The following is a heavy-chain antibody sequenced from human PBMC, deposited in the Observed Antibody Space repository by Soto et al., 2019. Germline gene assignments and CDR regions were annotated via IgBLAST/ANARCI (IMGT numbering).Heavy chain of an antibody. CDR3: ARDLIAAAGRGSVYYYGMDV. V-gene: IGHV6-1*01. D-gene: IGHD6-13*01. CDR2: TYYRSKWYN. CDR1: GDSVSSNSAA. Sequence: SQTLSLTCXTSGDSVSSNSAAWNWIRQSPSRGLEWLGRTYYRSKWYNDYAVSVKSRITINPDTSKNQFSLQLNSVTPEDTAVYYCARDLIAAAGRGSVYYYGMDVWGQGTTVTVSS. J-gene: IGHJ6*02.